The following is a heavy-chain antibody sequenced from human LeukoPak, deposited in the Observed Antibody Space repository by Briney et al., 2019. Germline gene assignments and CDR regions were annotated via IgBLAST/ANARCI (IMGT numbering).Heavy chain of an antibody. J-gene: IGHJ4*02. Sequence: GGSLRHSPAPSWFCLSKSLIHCVPPSPRGRGECGAVLSFDGNIKYYADSAKSRFTMSRDSSKNPLYLQMNSLSAEDTAVYYCARGAINHYADYRFDSWGQGALVTVSS. V-gene: IGHV3-30*16. CDR1: WFCLSKSL. CDR2: LSFDGNIK. CDR3: ARGAINHYADYRFDS. D-gene: IGHD2-21*01.